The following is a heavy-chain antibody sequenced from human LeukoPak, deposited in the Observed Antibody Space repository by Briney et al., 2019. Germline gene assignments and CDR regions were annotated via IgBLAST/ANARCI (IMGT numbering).Heavy chain of an antibody. J-gene: IGHJ5*02. CDR1: GDYIENHY. V-gene: IGHV4-59*11. D-gene: IGHD3-16*01. CDR3: ARSPHRLIGHWFDP. Sequence: SETLSLTCTVSGDYIENHYWSWVRQPPGKEPEWIAYIFYTGSSSGTTDYNPSLQSRVTISIDTSKRQFSLRLNSVTAADTAVYYCARSPHRLIGHWFDPWGQGTLVTVSS. CDR2: IFYTGSS.